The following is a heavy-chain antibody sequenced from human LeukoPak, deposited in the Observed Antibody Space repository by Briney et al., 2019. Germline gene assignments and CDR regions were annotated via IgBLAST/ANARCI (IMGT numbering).Heavy chain of an antibody. CDR2: INGGGSST. Sequence: PGGSLRLSCAASGFTFSTYWMHWVRQVPGKGLVWVSRINGGGSSTSYADSVKGRFTISRDNAKNTLYLQMNSLRAEDTAAYYCARDSGAAADPFDYWGQGTLVTVSS. V-gene: IGHV3-74*01. CDR3: ARDSGAAADPFDY. J-gene: IGHJ4*02. CDR1: GFTFSTYW. D-gene: IGHD6-25*01.